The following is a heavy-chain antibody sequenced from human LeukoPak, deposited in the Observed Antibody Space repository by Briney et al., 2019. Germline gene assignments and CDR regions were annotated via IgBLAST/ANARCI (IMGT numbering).Heavy chain of an antibody. CDR2: INPSGGST. CDR1: GYTFTSYY. V-gene: IGHV1-46*01. J-gene: IGHJ4*02. Sequence: GASVKVSCKASGYTFTSYYMHWVRQAPGQGLEWMGIINPSGGSTSYAQKFQGRVTMTRDMSTSTVYMELSSLRSEDTAVYYCARDRGSSSSLWGFFDYWGQGTLVTVSS. CDR3: ARDRGSSSSLWGFFDY. D-gene: IGHD6-6*01.